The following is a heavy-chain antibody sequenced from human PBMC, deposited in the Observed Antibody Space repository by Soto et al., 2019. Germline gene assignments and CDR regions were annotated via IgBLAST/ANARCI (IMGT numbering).Heavy chain of an antibody. V-gene: IGHV1-69*01. D-gene: IGHD1-1*01. CDR2: VIPIFGTP. CDR3: ARVGSCLSSNCLYYCMDV. J-gene: IGHJ6*02. Sequence: VQLVQSGAEVRKPGSSVKVSCKASGGDFKNFIIAWVRQAPGHGLEWMGGVIPIFGTPNFVQKFQDRVTITADEATSTTYMELRSLRSEDTAVYYCARVGSCLSSNCLYYCMDVWGQGTTVIVSS. CDR1: GGDFKNFI.